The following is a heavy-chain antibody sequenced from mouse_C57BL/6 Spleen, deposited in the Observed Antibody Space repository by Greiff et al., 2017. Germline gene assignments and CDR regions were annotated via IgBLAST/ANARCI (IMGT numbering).Heavy chain of an antibody. J-gene: IGHJ1*03. CDR2: INPNNGGT. V-gene: IGHV1-18*01. D-gene: IGHD1-1*01. Sequence: AQLQQSGPELVKPGASVKIPCKASGYTFTDYNMDWVKQSHGKSLEWIGDINPNNGGTIYNQKFKGKATLTVDKSSSTAYMELRSLTSEDTAVYYCARFATVVADWYFDVWGTGTTVTVSS. CDR1: GYTFTDYN. CDR3: ARFATVVADWYFDV.